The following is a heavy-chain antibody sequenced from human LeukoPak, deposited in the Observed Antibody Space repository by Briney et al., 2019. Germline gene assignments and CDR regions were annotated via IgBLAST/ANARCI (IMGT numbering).Heavy chain of an antibody. J-gene: IGHJ4*02. CDR2: IYHSGST. CDR1: GGSISSSNW. Sequence: PSETLSLTCAVSGGSISSSNWWSWVRQPPGKGLEWIGEIYHSGSTNYNPSLKSRVTISVDKSKNQFSLKLSSVTAADTAVYYGARELRGWSPPYFFDYWGRGILVSVSS. D-gene: IGHD6-19*01. CDR3: ARELRGWSPPYFFDY. V-gene: IGHV4-4*02.